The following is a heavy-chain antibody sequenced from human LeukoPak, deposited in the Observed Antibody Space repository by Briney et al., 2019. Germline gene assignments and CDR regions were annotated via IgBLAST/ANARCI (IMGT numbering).Heavy chain of an antibody. CDR1: GSTFTSYG. J-gene: IGHJ3*02. CDR2: SSTYNGNT. V-gene: IGHV1-18*01. Sequence: ASVKVSCKASGSTFTSYGISWVRQAPGQGLEWMGWSSTYNGNTNYAQKFQGRVSMTTDTSTSTAYMELRSLRSDNTAVYYCARDGRNYFDPGRKAFDIWGQGTMVTVSS. CDR3: ARDGRNYFDPGRKAFDI. D-gene: IGHD3-22*01.